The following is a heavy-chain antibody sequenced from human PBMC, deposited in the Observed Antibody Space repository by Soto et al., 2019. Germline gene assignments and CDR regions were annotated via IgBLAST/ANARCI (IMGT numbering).Heavy chain of an antibody. CDR2: IVPVFPSV. J-gene: IGHJ6*02. D-gene: IGHD6-13*01. V-gene: IGHV1-69*18. Sequence: QVQLVQSGAEVKRPGSSVKVSCKASGGAFNDYAIYWVRQAPGQGREWLGTIVPVFPSVYYAPRFQGRLTITADGSNDTVYMMLTSLKSEDTAVYYCAREMPSTAAAYFYYGLNVWSQGTSVTVSS. CDR1: GGAFNDYA. CDR3: AREMPSTAAAYFYYGLNV.